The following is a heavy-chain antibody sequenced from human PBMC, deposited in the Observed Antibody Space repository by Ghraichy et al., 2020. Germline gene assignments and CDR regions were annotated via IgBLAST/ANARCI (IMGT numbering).Heavy chain of an antibody. Sequence: GGSLRLSCRASGFSFDDYAMHWVRQAPGKGLEWVSGISWNRGGIGYADSVKGRFTISRDNAKNSLFLQMNSLRLEDTALYYCAKGGWGEWLVSVETNWLDPWGQGTLVTVSS. CDR2: ISWNRGGI. CDR1: GFSFDDYA. V-gene: IGHV3-9*01. CDR3: AKGGWGEWLVSVETNWLDP. D-gene: IGHD6-19*01. J-gene: IGHJ5*02.